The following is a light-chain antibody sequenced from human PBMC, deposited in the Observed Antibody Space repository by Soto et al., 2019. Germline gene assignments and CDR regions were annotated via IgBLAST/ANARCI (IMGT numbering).Light chain of an antibody. J-gene: IGKJ1*01. CDR3: QQYGTSPWT. Sequence: VLTQSPGTLSLSPGERATLSCRASQSVTIGYLAWFQQKPGQAPSLLIYGARTRDTGVPDSFRADRYGTDFSRPVRRLEPEDFAVYYGQQYGTSPWTFGQGTNVEI. CDR1: QSVTIGY. CDR2: GAR. V-gene: IGKV3-20*01.